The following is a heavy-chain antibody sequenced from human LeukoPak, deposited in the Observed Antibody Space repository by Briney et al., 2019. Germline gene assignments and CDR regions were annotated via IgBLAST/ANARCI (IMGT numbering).Heavy chain of an antibody. CDR1: GGSISSGPYY. D-gene: IGHD3-22*01. V-gene: IGHV4-39*01. J-gene: IGHJ4*02. CDR3: ARRDDSSGYHKIFDY. CDR2: IYYGENT. Sequence: SETLSLTCTVSGGSISSGPYYWGWIRQPPGKGLEWIGNIYYGENTYYNPSLKSRVTISIDTPKNQFYLKLSSLTAADTAVYYCARRDDSSGYHKIFDYWGPGTLVTVSS.